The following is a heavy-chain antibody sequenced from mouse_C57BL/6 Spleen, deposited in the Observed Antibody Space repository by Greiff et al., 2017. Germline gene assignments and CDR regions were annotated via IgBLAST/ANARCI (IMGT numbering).Heavy chain of an antibody. V-gene: IGHV1-22*01. Sequence: EVQLKQSGPELVKPGASVKMSCTASGYTFTDYNMHWVKQSHGKSLEWIGNINPNNGGTSYNQKFKGKATLTVNKSSSTAYMELRSLTSEDSAVYYCASTRSYAMDYWGQGTSVTVSS. CDR1: GYTFTDYN. J-gene: IGHJ4*01. CDR3: ASTRSYAMDY. CDR2: INPNNGGT. D-gene: IGHD1-1*01.